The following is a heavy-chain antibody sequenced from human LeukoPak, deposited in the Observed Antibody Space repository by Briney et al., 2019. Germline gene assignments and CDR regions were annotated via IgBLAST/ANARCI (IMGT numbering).Heavy chain of an antibody. V-gene: IGHV1-24*01. CDR3: ARVGCSSTSCYGGSDY. J-gene: IGHJ4*02. D-gene: IGHD2-2*01. CDR2: FDPEDGET. CDR1: GYTLTELS. Sequence: GASVKVSCKVSGYTLTELSMHWVRQAPGKGLEWMGGFDPEDGETIYAQKFQGRVTITADESTSTAYMELSSLRSEDTAVYYCARVGCSSTSCYGGSDYWGQGTLVTVYS.